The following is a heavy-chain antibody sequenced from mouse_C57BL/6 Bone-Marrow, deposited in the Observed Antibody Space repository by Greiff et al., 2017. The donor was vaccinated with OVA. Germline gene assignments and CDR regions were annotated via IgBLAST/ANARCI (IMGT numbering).Heavy chain of an antibody. J-gene: IGHJ1*03. CDR3: AEVVATGGHWYFDV. CDR1: GYTFTSYW. Sequence: QVQLQQPGAELVKPGASVKLSCKASGYTFTSYWMHWVTQRPGRGLAWIGRLDPHRGGTKYNEKFKSKATLTVDKPSSTADMQLSSLTSEDSAVYYCAEVVATGGHWYFDVWGTGTTVTVSS. D-gene: IGHD1-1*01. V-gene: IGHV1-72*01. CDR2: LDPHRGGT.